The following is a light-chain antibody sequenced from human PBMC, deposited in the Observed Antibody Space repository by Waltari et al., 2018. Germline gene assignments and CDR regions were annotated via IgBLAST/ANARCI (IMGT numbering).Light chain of an antibody. Sequence: IVLTQSPCTMSFSPGERATLSCRTSQSVGRSLAWYQQRPGRAPRLLIYDAFNRATGIPVRFSGSGFVTDFSLTISKLEPEDFAVYYCQKYERLPATFGQGTKVEIK. CDR2: DAF. CDR3: QKYERLPAT. V-gene: IGKV3-20*01. CDR1: QSVGRS. J-gene: IGKJ1*01.